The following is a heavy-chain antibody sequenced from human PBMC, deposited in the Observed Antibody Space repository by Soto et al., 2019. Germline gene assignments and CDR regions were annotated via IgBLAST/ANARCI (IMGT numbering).Heavy chain of an antibody. D-gene: IGHD2-15*01. Sequence: GGSLRLSCAASGFTVSSNYMSWVRQAPGKGLEWVSGIYSGGSTYYADSVKGRFTISRDNSKNTLYLQMNSLRAEDAAVYYCGRDYSSSCSGGSCYSDYWGQGTLVTVSS. CDR1: GFTVSSNY. V-gene: IGHV3-66*01. J-gene: IGHJ4*02. CDR3: GRDYSSSCSGGSCYSDY. CDR2: IYSGGST.